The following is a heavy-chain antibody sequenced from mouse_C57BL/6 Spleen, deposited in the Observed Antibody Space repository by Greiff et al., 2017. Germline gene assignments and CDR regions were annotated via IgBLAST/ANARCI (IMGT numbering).Heavy chain of an antibody. Sequence: EVKLMESGGGLVKPGGSLKLSCAASGFTFSDSGMHWVRQAPEKGLEWVAYISSGSSTIYYAATVKGRFTISRDNAKNTLFLQMTSLRSEDTAMYYCALYGTDAMVYGGQGTSVTVSS. CDR1: GFTFSDSG. CDR3: ALYGTDAMVY. D-gene: IGHD2-10*02. V-gene: IGHV5-17*01. CDR2: ISSGSSTI. J-gene: IGHJ4*01.